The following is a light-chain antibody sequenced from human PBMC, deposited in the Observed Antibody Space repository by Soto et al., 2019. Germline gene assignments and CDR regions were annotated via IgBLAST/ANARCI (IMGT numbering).Light chain of an antibody. Sequence: DIVLTQSPGTLSLSPGERATLSCRASQSVGISLSWYQHKSGQPPRLLIYSAFNRATGIPERFSGSGAGTDFTLTISRLEPEDFAVYSCHQFGSFPRTFGQVTQVVIK. V-gene: IGKV3-20*01. CDR3: HQFGSFPRT. CDR1: QSVGIS. J-gene: IGKJ1*01. CDR2: SAF.